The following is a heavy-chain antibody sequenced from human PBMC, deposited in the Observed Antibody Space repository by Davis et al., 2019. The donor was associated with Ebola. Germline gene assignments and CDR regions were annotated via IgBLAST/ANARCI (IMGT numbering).Heavy chain of an antibody. J-gene: IGHJ4*02. V-gene: IGHV1-2*06. D-gene: IGHD4-11*01. CDR3: ARGHNYAHEY. CDR1: GYTFTAYN. Sequence: ASVKVSCKASGYTFTAYNLHWVRQVPGHGLEWMGRIITNSGGTNYAQNFQGRVTMTRDTSISTAYMELSSLTSDDTAVYFCARGHNYAHEYWGQGTLVTVSS. CDR2: IITNSGGT.